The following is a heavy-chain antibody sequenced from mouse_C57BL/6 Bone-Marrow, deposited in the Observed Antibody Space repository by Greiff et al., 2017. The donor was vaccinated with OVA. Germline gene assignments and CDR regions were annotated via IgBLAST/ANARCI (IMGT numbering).Heavy chain of an antibody. J-gene: IGHJ1*03. Sequence: DVKLVESGGGLVQPGGSLSLSCAASGFTFTDYYMSWVRQPPGKALEWLGFIRNKANGYTTEYSASVKGRFTISRDNSQSILYLQMNALRAEDSATYYCARLYDYDDWYFDVWGTGTTVTVSS. V-gene: IGHV7-3*01. CDR2: IRNKANGYTT. CDR1: GFTFTDYY. D-gene: IGHD2-4*01. CDR3: ARLYDYDDWYFDV.